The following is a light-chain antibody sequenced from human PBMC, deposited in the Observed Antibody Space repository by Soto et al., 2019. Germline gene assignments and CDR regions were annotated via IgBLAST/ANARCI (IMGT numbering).Light chain of an antibody. CDR3: CSYAGSSMV. CDR2: EGS. Sequence: QSVLTQPASVSGSPGQSINISCTGTSSDVGSYNLVSWYQHYPGKAPKLMIFEGSKRPSGVSHRFSGSESGNTASLTISGLQAEDEAEYYCCSYAGSSMVFGGGTKLTVL. J-gene: IGLJ3*02. V-gene: IGLV2-23*01. CDR1: SSDVGSYNL.